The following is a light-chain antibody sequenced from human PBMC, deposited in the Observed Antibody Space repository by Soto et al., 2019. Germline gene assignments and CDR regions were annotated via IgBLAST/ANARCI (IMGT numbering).Light chain of an antibody. Sequence: EIVLTQSPGTLSASPGERDTLSCRASQSVSSSYLAWYQQKPGQAPRLLIYGASSRATGIPDRFSGSGSGTDFTLTISRLEPEDFAVDYCQQYGSSPPLTFGGGTKVEIK. CDR3: QQYGSSPPLT. J-gene: IGKJ4*01. CDR1: QSVSSSY. V-gene: IGKV3-20*01. CDR2: GAS.